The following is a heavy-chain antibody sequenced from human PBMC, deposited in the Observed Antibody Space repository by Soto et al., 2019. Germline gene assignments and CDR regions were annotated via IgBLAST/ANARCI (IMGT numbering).Heavy chain of an antibody. D-gene: IGHD6-13*01. CDR3: ARRGYGSRWPNVHMDV. CDR2: ISNNGAHT. Sequence: EAQLVESGGGLVQPGGSLRLSCAASGFTFSNYEIHWVRQAPGKGLEYVSGISNNGAHTDYAKSVKGRFTISRDNSENTLYLQMGTLRAEDMALYYCARRGYGSRWPNVHMDVWGKGTTVTVSS. V-gene: IGHV3-64*01. J-gene: IGHJ6*03. CDR1: GFTFSNYE.